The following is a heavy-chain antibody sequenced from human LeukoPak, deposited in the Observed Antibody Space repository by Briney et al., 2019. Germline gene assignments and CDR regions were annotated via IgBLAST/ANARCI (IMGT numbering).Heavy chain of an antibody. Sequence: SETLSLTCTVSGGSISSYYWSWIRQPPGKGLEWIGYIYYSGSTYYNPSLKSRVTISADTSKNQFSLRLRSVTAADTAVYFCARGVTTFGGWSGGRMDVWGQGTTVTVS. CDR2: IYYSGST. D-gene: IGHD3-16*01. V-gene: IGHV4-59*12. CDR1: GGSISSYY. J-gene: IGHJ6*02. CDR3: ARGVTTFGGWSGGRMDV.